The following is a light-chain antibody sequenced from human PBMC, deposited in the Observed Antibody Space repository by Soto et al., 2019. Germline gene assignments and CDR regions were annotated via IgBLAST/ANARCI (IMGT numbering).Light chain of an antibody. CDR1: QSVSSN. V-gene: IGKV3-15*01. CDR2: GAS. CDR3: QQYNNWPRT. J-gene: IGKJ1*01. Sequence: EILLTQSPSTLSVSPGERATLSCRASQSVSSNLAWYQQKHGQAPRLLIYGASTRATGIPARFSGSGSGTELTITISSLQPEDFEVYYCQQYNNWPRTFGQGTKVDIK.